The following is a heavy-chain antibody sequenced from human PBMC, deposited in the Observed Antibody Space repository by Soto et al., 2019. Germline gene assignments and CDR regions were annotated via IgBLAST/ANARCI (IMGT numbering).Heavy chain of an antibody. V-gene: IGHV4-59*01. D-gene: IGHD1-26*01. CDR2: IYYSGST. CDR3: ARVFRSYSGSYFYGMDV. CDR1: CGSISSYY. Sequence: SETLSLTCTVSCGSISSYYWSWIRQPPGKGLEWIGYIYYSGSTNYNPSLKSRVTISVDTSKNQFSLKLSSVTAADTAVYYCARVFRSYSGSYFYGMDVWGQGTTVT. J-gene: IGHJ6*02.